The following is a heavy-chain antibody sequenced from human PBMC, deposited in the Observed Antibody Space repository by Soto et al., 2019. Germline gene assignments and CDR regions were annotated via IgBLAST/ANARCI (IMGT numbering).Heavy chain of an antibody. D-gene: IGHD6-6*01. V-gene: IGHV5-10-1*01. J-gene: IGHJ6*02. CDR3: QRYGSSFGMDV. CDR1: GYSFTIFW. CDR2: IDPSDSYT. Sequence: PGESLKISCKGSGYSFTIFWITWVRQMPGKGLEWMGRIDPSDSYTNYSPSFQGHVTISADKSISTAYLQWSSLKASDTAMYYCQRYGSSFGMDVWGQGTTVTVSS.